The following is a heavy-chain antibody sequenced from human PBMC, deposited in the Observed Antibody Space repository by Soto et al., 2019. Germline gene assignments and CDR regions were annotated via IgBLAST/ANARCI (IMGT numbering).Heavy chain of an antibody. CDR1: GFTFSSYG. Sequence: GGSLRLSCAASGFTFSSYGMHWVRQAPGKGLEWVAVIWYDGSNKYYADSVKGRFTISRDNSKNTLYLQMNSLRAEDTAVYYCARDVVPGGPYYYGMDVWGQGTTVTVSS. V-gene: IGHV3-33*01. CDR2: IWYDGSNK. J-gene: IGHJ6*02. CDR3: ARDVVPGGPYYYGMDV. D-gene: IGHD2-15*01.